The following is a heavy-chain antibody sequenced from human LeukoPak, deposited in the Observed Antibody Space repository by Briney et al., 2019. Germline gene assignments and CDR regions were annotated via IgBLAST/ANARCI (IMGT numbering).Heavy chain of an antibody. CDR2: IAYDGSNK. Sequence: GGSLRLSCAASGFTFSSYGMHWVRQAPGKGLEWVAVIAYDGSNKYYADSVKGRFTISRDNSKNTLYLQMNSLRAEDTAVYYCAKDQHYSGSYSDYWGQGTLVTVSS. CDR1: GFTFSSYG. V-gene: IGHV3-30*18. J-gene: IGHJ4*02. CDR3: AKDQHYSGSYSDY. D-gene: IGHD1-26*01.